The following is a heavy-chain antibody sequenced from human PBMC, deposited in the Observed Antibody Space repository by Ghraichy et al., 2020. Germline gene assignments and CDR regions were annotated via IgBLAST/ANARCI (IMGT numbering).Heavy chain of an antibody. D-gene: IGHD5-18*01. CDR3: AKEGGLWSSGYNWFDP. V-gene: IGHV3-9*01. Sequence: GGSLRLSCAASGFTFDDYAMHWVRQAPGKGLEWVSGISWNSGSIGYADSVKGRFTISRDNAKNSLYLQMNSLRAEDTALYYCAKEGGLWSSGYNWFDPWGQGTLVTVSS. J-gene: IGHJ5*02. CDR1: GFTFDDYA. CDR2: ISWNSGSI.